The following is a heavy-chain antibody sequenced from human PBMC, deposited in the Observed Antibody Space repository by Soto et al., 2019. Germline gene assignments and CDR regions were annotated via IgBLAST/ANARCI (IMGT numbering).Heavy chain of an antibody. J-gene: IGHJ4*02. CDR3: AAWPRSSWFDY. CDR2: INEDGSDK. Sequence: EVQLVESGGGLVQPGGSLRLSCAASGFTFSSYWMSWVRQAPGKGLEWVANINEDGSDKYYGDSVKGRFTISRDNAGKSLFLQMNSLRAEDPAVYYCAAWPRSSWFDYWGQVTLVTVAS. V-gene: IGHV3-7*05. CDR1: GFTFSSYW. D-gene: IGHD6-13*01.